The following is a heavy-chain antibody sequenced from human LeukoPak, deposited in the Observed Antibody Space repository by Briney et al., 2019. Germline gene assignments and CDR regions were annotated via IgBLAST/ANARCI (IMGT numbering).Heavy chain of an antibody. CDR2: ISSNGGST. V-gene: IGHV3-64*01. J-gene: IGHJ6*03. Sequence: GGSLRLSCAASGFTFSSYAMHWVRQAPGKGLEYVSAISSNGGSTYYANSVKGRFTISRDNSKNTLYLQMGSLRAEDMAVYYCARGYCSSTSCYYYMDVWGKGTTVSVSS. D-gene: IGHD2-2*01. CDR1: GFTFSSYA. CDR3: ARGYCSSTSCYYYMDV.